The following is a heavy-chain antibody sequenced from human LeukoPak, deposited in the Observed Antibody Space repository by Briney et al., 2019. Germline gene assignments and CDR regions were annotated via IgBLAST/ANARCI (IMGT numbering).Heavy chain of an antibody. Sequence: SETLSLTCTVSGYSINSGYYWVWIRQPPGKGLEWIGTIYHSGSNYYNPSLKSRVTISVDTSKNQFSLKLSSVTAAGTAVYYCARDLGYYYYMDVWGKGTTVTISS. CDR2: IYHSGSN. V-gene: IGHV4-38-2*02. CDR3: ARDLGYYYYMDV. CDR1: GYSINSGYY. J-gene: IGHJ6*03. D-gene: IGHD3-16*01.